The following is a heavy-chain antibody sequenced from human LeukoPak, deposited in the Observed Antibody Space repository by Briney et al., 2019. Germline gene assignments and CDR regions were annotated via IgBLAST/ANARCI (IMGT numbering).Heavy chain of an antibody. D-gene: IGHD1-26*01. CDR1: GGSISSGSYY. V-gene: IGHV4-61*02. J-gene: IGHJ4*02. Sequence: PSETLSLTCSVSGGSISSGSYYWSWIRQPAGKGLEWIGRIYTSGSTNYNPSLKSRVTISVDTSKDQFSLKLSSVTAADTAVYYCARLKSVVGATRVDYWGQGTLVTVSS. CDR3: ARLKSVVGATRVDY. CDR2: IYTSGST.